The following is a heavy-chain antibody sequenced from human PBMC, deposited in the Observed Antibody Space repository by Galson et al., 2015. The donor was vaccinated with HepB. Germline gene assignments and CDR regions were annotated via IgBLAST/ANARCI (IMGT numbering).Heavy chain of an antibody. CDR1: GFTFSSYA. Sequence: LRLSCAASGFTFSSYAMHWVRQAPGKGLEWVAVISYDGSNKYYADSVKGRFTISRDNSKNTLYLQMNSLRAEDTAVYYCARDIAAAGIIGYWGQGTLVTVSS. CDR2: ISYDGSNK. J-gene: IGHJ4*02. CDR3: ARDIAAAGIIGY. D-gene: IGHD6-13*01. V-gene: IGHV3-30*04.